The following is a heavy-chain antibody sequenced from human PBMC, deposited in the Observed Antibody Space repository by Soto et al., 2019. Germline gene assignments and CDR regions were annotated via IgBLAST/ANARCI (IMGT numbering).Heavy chain of an antibody. D-gene: IGHD3-10*01. J-gene: IGHJ3*02. CDR2: IYYSGST. V-gene: IGHV4-59*08. CDR1: GGSISSYY. CDR3: AREVDYYGSGSYSDDAFDI. Sequence: SETLSLTCTVSGGSISSYYWSWIRQPPGKGLEWIGYIYYSGSTNYNPSLKSRVTISVDTSKNQSSLKLSSVTAADTAVYYCAREVDYYGSGSYSDDAFDIWGQGTMVTV.